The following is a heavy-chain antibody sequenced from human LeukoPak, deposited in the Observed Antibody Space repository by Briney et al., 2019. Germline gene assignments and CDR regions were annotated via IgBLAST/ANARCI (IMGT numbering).Heavy chain of an antibody. CDR1: GFTFSSYW. D-gene: IGHD6-19*01. CDR2: INSDGSST. V-gene: IGHV3-74*01. CDR3: ARDSSGWHWFDP. J-gene: IGHJ5*02. Sequence: PGGSLRLSCAASGFTFSSYWMHWVRQAPGKGLVWGSRINSDGSSTSYADSVKGRFTISRDNAKNTLYLQMNSLRAEDTAVYYCARDSSGWHWFDPWGQGTLVTVSS.